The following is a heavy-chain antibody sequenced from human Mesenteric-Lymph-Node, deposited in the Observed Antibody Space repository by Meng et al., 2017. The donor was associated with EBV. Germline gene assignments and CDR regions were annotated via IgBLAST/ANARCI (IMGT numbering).Heavy chain of an antibody. V-gene: IGHV7-4-1*02. CDR2: INTDTGNP. D-gene: IGHD5-12*01. CDR3: ARDDLTRSGFEEY. J-gene: IGHJ4*02. Sequence: QVQLVQSGAEVKKPGSSVKVSCKASGGTLSSYGVSWVRQAPGQGLEWMGWINTDTGNPTYAQGFTGRFVFSLDISVSTAYLQISSLKAEDTAVYYCARDDLTRSGFEEYWGQGPLVTVSS. CDR1: GGTLSSYG.